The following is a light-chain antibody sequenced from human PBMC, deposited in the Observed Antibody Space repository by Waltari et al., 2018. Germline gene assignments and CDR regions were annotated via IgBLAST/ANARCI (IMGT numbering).Light chain of an antibody. V-gene: IGLV2-14*03. CDR3: SSYISSDTLEL. J-gene: IGLJ2*01. CDR1: SSDVGGYNY. CDR2: DVS. Sequence: QSALTQPASVSGSPGQSIIISCTGTSSDVGGYNYVSWYQQHPGKAPKPIIYDVSNRPPGVSNRFSGSKSGNTASLTISGRQAEDEADYYCSSYISSDTLELFGGGTSLTV.